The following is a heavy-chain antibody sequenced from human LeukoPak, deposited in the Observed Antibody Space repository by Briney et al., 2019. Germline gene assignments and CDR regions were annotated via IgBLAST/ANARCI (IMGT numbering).Heavy chain of an antibody. D-gene: IGHD6-19*01. CDR1: AFTFNTFDNFA. Sequence: GGSLRLSCSVSAFTFNTFDNFAMNWVRQAPGKGLEWVAAISESGASTYYAASVKGRFTISRDNSENTLYLQMHGLRAGDTAVYYCARGRSGWYHNFDYWGQGTLVTVSS. CDR2: ISESGAST. V-gene: IGHV3-23*01. J-gene: IGHJ4*02. CDR3: ARGRSGWYHNFDY.